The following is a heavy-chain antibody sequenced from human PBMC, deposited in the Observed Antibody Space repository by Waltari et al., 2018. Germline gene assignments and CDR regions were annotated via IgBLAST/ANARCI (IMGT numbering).Heavy chain of an antibody. CDR2: IYYSGST. Sequence: QLQLQESGPGLVKPSETLSLTCTVPGGPISSSSYYWGGIRQPPGKGLEWIGSIYYSGSTYYNPSLKSRVTISVDTSKNQFSLKLSSVTAADTAVYYCARSLLGTMIVVVTWGQGTLVTVSS. J-gene: IGHJ4*02. D-gene: IGHD3-22*01. V-gene: IGHV4-39*07. CDR1: GGPISSSSYY. CDR3: ARSLLGTMIVVVT.